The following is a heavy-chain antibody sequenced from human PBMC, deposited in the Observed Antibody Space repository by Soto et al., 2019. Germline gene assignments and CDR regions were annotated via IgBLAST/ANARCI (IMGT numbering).Heavy chain of an antibody. J-gene: IGHJ6*03. Sequence: EVQLVESGGGLVQPGRSLRLSCAASGFTFDDYAMHWVRQAPGKGLEWVSGISWNSGSIGYADSVKGRFTISRDNAKNSLYLQMNSLRAEDTALYYCAKDRYCSGGSCYSEGYYYYYYMDVWGKGTTVTVSS. D-gene: IGHD2-15*01. CDR1: GFTFDDYA. CDR2: ISWNSGSI. CDR3: AKDRYCSGGSCYSEGYYYYYYMDV. V-gene: IGHV3-9*01.